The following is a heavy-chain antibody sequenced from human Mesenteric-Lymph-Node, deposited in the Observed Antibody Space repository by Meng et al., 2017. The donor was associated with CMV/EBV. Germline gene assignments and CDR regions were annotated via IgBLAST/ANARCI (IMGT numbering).Heavy chain of an antibody. Sequence: GESLKISCAASGFTFSTYAMHWVRQAPGKGLEWVAVISYDGSNKYYADSVKGRFTISRDNSKNTLYLQMNSLRAEDTAVYYCATTPRSSWSQPLDYWGQGTLVTVSS. V-gene: IGHV3-30*04. CDR2: ISYDGSNK. CDR1: GFTFSTYA. D-gene: IGHD6-13*01. CDR3: ATTPRSSWSQPLDY. J-gene: IGHJ4*02.